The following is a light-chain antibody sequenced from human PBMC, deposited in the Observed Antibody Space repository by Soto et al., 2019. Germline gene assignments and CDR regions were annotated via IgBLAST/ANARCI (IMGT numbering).Light chain of an antibody. V-gene: IGLV2-14*01. Sequence: QSVLTQPASVSGSPGQSITISCTGTSSDVGGYNYVSWYQQDPGKAPKVMIYDVSNRPSGVSHRFSASKSGNTASLSIFWLQADDEADYYCSSYTSSSTYVFGTGTNVTVL. J-gene: IGLJ1*01. CDR2: DVS. CDR1: SSDVGGYNY. CDR3: SSYTSSSTYV.